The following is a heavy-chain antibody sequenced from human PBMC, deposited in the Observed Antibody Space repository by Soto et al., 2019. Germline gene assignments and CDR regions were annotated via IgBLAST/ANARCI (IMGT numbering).Heavy chain of an antibody. CDR3: ARGYDFWSGYYTNWFDP. V-gene: IGHV5-51*01. D-gene: IGHD3-3*01. Sequence: GESLKISCKGSGYSFTSYWIGWVRQMPGKGLEWMGIIYPGDSDTRYSPSFQGQVTISADKSISTAYLQWSSLKASDTAMYYCARGYDFWSGYYTNWFDPWGQGTLVTVSS. CDR2: IYPGDSDT. J-gene: IGHJ5*02. CDR1: GYSFTSYW.